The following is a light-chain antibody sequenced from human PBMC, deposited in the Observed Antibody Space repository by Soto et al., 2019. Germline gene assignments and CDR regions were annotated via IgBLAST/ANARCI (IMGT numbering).Light chain of an antibody. Sequence: AIRMTQSPSSLSASTGDRVTITCRASQGISSYLAWYQQKPGKAPKLLIYAASTLQSGVPSRFSGSGSGTDFTLTISCLQSEDFATYYCPQYYSYPPVTFGPGTKVDIK. CDR3: PQYYSYPPVT. CDR1: QGISSY. J-gene: IGKJ3*01. V-gene: IGKV1-8*01. CDR2: AAS.